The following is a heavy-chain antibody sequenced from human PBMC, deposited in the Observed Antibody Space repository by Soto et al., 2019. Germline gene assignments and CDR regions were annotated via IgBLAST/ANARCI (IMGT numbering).Heavy chain of an antibody. D-gene: IGHD6-13*01. CDR3: AIPSGGIAAAGMGY. CDR1: GYTFTSYD. J-gene: IGHJ4*02. Sequence: QVPLVQSGAEVKKPGASVKVSCKASGYTFTSYDINWVRQATGQGLEWMGWMNPNSGNTGYAQKFQGRVTMTRNTSISTAYMELSSLRSEDTAVYYCAIPSGGIAAAGMGYWGQGTLVTVSS. CDR2: MNPNSGNT. V-gene: IGHV1-8*01.